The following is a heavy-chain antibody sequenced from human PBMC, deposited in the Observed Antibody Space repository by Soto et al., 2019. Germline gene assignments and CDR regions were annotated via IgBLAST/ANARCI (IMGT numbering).Heavy chain of an antibody. CDR3: ARDNTGYSSSWYRVAPNWFDP. V-gene: IGHV3-21*01. J-gene: IGHJ5*02. CDR2: ISSSSSYI. CDR1: GFTFSSYS. Sequence: EVQLVESGGGLVKPGGSLRLSCAASGFTFSSYSMNWVRQAPGKGLEWVSSISSSSSYIYYADSVKGRFTISRDNAKMSLYLQRNSLRAVDTAVYYCARDNTGYSSSWYRVAPNWFDPWGQGTLVSVSS. D-gene: IGHD6-13*01.